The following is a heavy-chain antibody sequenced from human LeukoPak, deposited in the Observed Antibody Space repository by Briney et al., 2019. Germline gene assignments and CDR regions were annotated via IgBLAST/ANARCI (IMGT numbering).Heavy chain of an antibody. CDR3: AAGGEQQPEGY. Sequence: SVKVSCKASGGTSRSYATSWVRHAPGQRLEWMGRIIPILGIANSAQKFQGRVTITADKSTSTAYMELSSLRSEDTAVYYCAAGGEQQPEGYWGQGTLVTVSS. J-gene: IGHJ4*02. D-gene: IGHD6-13*01. CDR2: IIPILGIA. V-gene: IGHV1-69*04. CDR1: GGTSRSYA.